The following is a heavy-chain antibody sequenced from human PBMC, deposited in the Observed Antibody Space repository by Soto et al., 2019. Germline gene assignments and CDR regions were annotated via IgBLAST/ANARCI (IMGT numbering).Heavy chain of an antibody. CDR3: ARASRIRYFDWLFPQELNWFDP. Sequence: SVKVSCKASGGTFSSYAISWVRQAPGQGLEWMGGIIPIFGTADYAQKFQGRVTITADESTSTAYMELSSLRSEDTAVYYCARASRIRYFDWLFPQELNWFDPWGQGTLVTVSS. D-gene: IGHD3-9*01. CDR2: IIPIFGTA. CDR1: GGTFSSYA. J-gene: IGHJ5*02. V-gene: IGHV1-69*13.